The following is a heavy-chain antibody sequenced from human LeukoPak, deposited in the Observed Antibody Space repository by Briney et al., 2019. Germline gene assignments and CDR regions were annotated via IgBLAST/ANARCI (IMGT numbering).Heavy chain of an antibody. V-gene: IGHV3-48*04. CDR3: ARGRGYCTGASCDIDY. D-gene: IGHD2-8*02. Sequence: GGSLRLSCAASGFTFNKWSMNWVRQAPRKGLEWVSNIISRGDTTHYADSVKGRFTISRDNAKNWLFLQLNSLRAEDTAVYYCARGRGYCTGASCDIDYWGQGTLVTVSS. CDR1: GFTFNKWS. CDR2: IISRGDTT. J-gene: IGHJ4*02.